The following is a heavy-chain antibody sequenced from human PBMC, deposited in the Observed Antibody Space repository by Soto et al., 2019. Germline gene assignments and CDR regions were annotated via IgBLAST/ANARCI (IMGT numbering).Heavy chain of an antibody. Sequence: SDTLSVTCTVSGGSISSYYWSWIRQPPGKGLEWILYIYYSGSTNYNPSLKSLVTISVDTSKNQFSLKMSSVTAADTAVYYCAREILGGDXHWGQGTMVTVXS. CDR1: GGSISSYY. D-gene: IGHD2-21*02. CDR3: AREILGGDXH. J-gene: IGHJ4*02. CDR2: IYYSGST. V-gene: IGHV4-59*01.